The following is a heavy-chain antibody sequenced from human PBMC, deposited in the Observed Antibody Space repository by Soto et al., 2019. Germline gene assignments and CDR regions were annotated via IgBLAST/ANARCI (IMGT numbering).Heavy chain of an antibody. CDR1: GFTFSSYG. Sequence: QVQLVEFGGGVVQPGRSLRLSCAASGFTFSSYGMHWVRQAPGKGLEWVAVIWYDGSNKYYADSVRGRFTISRDNSKNTLYLQMNSLSAEDTAVYYCARDRTDLELRLYYGMDVWGQGTTVTVSS. CDR2: IWYDGSNK. D-gene: IGHD1-26*01. V-gene: IGHV3-33*01. CDR3: ARDRTDLELRLYYGMDV. J-gene: IGHJ6*02.